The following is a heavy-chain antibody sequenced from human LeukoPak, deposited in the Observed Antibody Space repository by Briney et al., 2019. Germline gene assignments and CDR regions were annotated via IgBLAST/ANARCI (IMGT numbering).Heavy chain of an antibody. D-gene: IGHD1-14*01. J-gene: IGHJ4*02. V-gene: IGHV4-39*01. Sequence: PSETLSLTCTVSGGSISSSSYYWGWIRQPPGKGLEWIGSIYYSGSTYYNPSLESRVTISVDTSKNQFSLKLSSVTAADTAVYYCASTIRGGPYFDYWGQGTLVTVSS. CDR1: GGSISSSSYY. CDR2: IYYSGST. CDR3: ASTIRGGPYFDY.